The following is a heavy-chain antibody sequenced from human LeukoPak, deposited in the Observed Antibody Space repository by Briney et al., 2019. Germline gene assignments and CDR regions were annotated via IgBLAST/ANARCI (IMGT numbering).Heavy chain of an antibody. D-gene: IGHD2/OR15-2a*01. CDR1: GFTFSGSA. V-gene: IGHV3-73*01. J-gene: IGHJ5*02. Sequence: GGSLRLSCAASGFTFSGSAMHWVRQASGKGLEWVGRIRSKANSYATAYAASVKGRFTISRDDSKNTAYLQMNSLKTEDTAMYYCTRLSSLIGVDPWGQGTLVTVSS. CDR3: TRLSSLIGVDP. CDR2: IRSKANSYAT.